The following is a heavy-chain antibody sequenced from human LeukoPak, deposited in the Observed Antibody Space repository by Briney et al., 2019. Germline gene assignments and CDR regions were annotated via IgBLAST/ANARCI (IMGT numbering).Heavy chain of an antibody. CDR1: GFIFSDYY. CDR3: ARGTVRHSYDYGVDG. J-gene: IGHJ6*02. CDR2: ISGSGRSI. D-gene: IGHD4-17*01. V-gene: IGHV3-11*01. Sequence: TGGSLRLSCAASGFIFSDYYMSWIRQAPGKGLEWVSYISGSGRSIYYADSVKGRFTISRDNAKNSLFLQMNSLRVEDTAVYYRARGTVRHSYDYGVDGWGQGNTVTGSS.